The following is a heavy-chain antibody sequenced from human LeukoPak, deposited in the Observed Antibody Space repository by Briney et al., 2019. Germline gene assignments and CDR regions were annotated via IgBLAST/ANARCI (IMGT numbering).Heavy chain of an antibody. V-gene: IGHV1-18*01. CDR3: ARDLTGDPFDY. CDR2: ISAYNGNT. CDR1: GYTFTSYG. J-gene: IGHJ4*02. D-gene: IGHD3-16*01. Sequence: GASVKVSCKASGYTFTSYGISWVRQAPGEGGEGMGWISAYNGNTNSAQKLQGRVTMTTDTSTSTAYMELRSLRSDDTAVYYCARDLTGDPFDYWGQGTLVTVSS.